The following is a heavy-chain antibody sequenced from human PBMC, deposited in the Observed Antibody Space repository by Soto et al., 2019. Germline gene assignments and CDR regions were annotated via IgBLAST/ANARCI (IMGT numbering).Heavy chain of an antibody. J-gene: IGHJ4*02. V-gene: IGHV3-23*01. Sequence: DVQLLESGGGLVQPGESLRLSCVASGFSFNKYAMIWVRQAPGKGQEWVSGITGSGNTIEYTASVKGRFTISRDNSKSTVYLQMDSLRAEDTAMYYCAKDDVSGDGLWLVSDWGQGTPVTVS. CDR3: AKDDVSGDGLWLVSD. CDR1: GFSFNKYA. CDR2: ITGSGNTI. D-gene: IGHD2-21*02.